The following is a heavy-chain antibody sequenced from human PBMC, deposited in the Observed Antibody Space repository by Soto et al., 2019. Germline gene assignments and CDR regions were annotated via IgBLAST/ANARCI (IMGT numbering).Heavy chain of an antibody. CDR3: AKDRGKSGSTTGGYYGMDV. Sequence: GGSLRLSCAASGFTFSSYAMSWVRQAPGKGLEWVSAISGSGGSTYYADSVKGRFTISRDNSKNTLYLQMNSLRAEDTAVYYCAKDRGKSGSTTGGYYGMDVWGQGTTVTVSS. CDR1: GFTFSSYA. D-gene: IGHD6-25*01. V-gene: IGHV3-23*01. J-gene: IGHJ6*02. CDR2: ISGSGGST.